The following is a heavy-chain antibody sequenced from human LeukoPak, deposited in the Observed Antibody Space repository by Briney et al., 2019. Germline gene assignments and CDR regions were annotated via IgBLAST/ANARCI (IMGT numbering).Heavy chain of an antibody. CDR1: GGSISSSSYY. J-gene: IGHJ4*02. CDR3: ARHSFGHDSSPDY. Sequence: SETLSLTCTVSGGSISSSSYYWGWIRQPPGKGLEWIGSIYYSGSTYYNPSLNSRVTMSLDTSKNQFSLNLSSVTAADTAVYYCARHSFGHDSSPDYWGQGTLVTVSS. CDR2: IYYSGST. D-gene: IGHD3-22*01. V-gene: IGHV4-39*01.